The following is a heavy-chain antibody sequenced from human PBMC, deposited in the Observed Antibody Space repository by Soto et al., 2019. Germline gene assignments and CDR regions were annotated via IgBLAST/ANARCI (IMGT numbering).Heavy chain of an antibody. D-gene: IGHD3-22*01. Sequence: PSETLSLTCTVSGGSISSGSYYWSWIRQPPGKGLEWIGYIYYSGSTNYNPSLKSRVTISVDTSKNQFSLKLSSVTAADTAVYYCARGNYYDSSGYSPTVNWFDPWGQGTLVTVSS. J-gene: IGHJ5*02. CDR2: IYYSGST. V-gene: IGHV4-61*01. CDR3: ARGNYYDSSGYSPTVNWFDP. CDR1: GGSISSGSYY.